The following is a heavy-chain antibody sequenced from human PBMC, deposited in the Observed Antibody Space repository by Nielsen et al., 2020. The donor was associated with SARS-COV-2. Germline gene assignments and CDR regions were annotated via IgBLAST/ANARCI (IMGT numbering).Heavy chain of an antibody. Sequence: GGSLRLSCAASGFTFSSYSMNWVRQAPGKGLEWVSSISSSSSYIYYADSVKGRFTISRDNAKNSLYLQMNSLRAEDTAVYYCAREAIAAAGYYYCGMDVWGQGTTVTVSS. D-gene: IGHD6-13*01. V-gene: IGHV3-21*01. CDR2: ISSSSSYI. J-gene: IGHJ6*02. CDR3: AREAIAAAGYYYCGMDV. CDR1: GFTFSSYS.